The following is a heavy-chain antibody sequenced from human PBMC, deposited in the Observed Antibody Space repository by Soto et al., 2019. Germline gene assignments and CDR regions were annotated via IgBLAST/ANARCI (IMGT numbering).Heavy chain of an antibody. CDR2: ISYDGSNK. D-gene: IGHD4-17*01. V-gene: IGHV3-30-3*01. CDR1: GFTFSSYA. CDR3: ARARDFNDYGDYYFDY. Sequence: VQLVESGGGLVQPGGSLRLSCAASGFTFSSYAMHWVRQAPGKGLEWVAVISYDGSNKYYADSVKGRFTISRDNSKNTLYLQMNSLRAEDTAVYYCARARDFNDYGDYYFDYWGQGTLVTVSS. J-gene: IGHJ4*02.